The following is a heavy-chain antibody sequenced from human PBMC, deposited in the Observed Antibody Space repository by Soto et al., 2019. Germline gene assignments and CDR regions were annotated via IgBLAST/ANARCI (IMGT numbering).Heavy chain of an antibody. CDR1: GGSFSGYY. D-gene: IGHD2-15*01. V-gene: IGHV4-34*01. Sequence: QVQLQQWGAGLLKPSETLSLTCAVYGGSFSGYYWSWIRQPPGKGLEWIGEINDSGSTNYNPSLKRRLTISVDTSKNHFSLKLSSVTAADTAVYYCARGDIVVVLAATSGYYYYGMDVWGQGTTVTVSS. CDR3: ARGDIVVVLAATSGYYYYGMDV. J-gene: IGHJ6*02. CDR2: INDSGST.